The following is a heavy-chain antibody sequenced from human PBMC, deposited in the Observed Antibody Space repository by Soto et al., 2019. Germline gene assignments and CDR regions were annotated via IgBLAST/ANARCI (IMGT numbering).Heavy chain of an antibody. CDR1: GYTFTTYG. CDR3: ARDGYFYDISGYPDS. V-gene: IGHV1-18*01. Sequence: ASVKVSCKASGYTFTTYGISWVRQAPGQGLEWMGWISAYSGNTNYAQKVQGRVTMTTDTSTTTAYMELRSLRSDDTAVYYCARDGYFYDISGYPDSWGQGTLVNVSS. CDR2: ISAYSGNT. J-gene: IGHJ5*01. D-gene: IGHD3-22*01.